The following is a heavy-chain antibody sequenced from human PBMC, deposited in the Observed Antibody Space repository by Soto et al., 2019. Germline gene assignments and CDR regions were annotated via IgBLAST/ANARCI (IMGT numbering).Heavy chain of an antibody. J-gene: IGHJ6*02. D-gene: IGHD1-26*01. Sequence: KPSETLSLTCTVSGGSISSSSYYWGWIRQPPGKGLEWIGSIYYSGSTYYNPSLKSRVTISVDTSKNQFSLKLSSVTAADTAVYYCARELHVGAPRMDVWGQGTTVTVSS. CDR1: GGSISSSSYY. CDR3: ARELHVGAPRMDV. CDR2: IYYSGST. V-gene: IGHV4-39*02.